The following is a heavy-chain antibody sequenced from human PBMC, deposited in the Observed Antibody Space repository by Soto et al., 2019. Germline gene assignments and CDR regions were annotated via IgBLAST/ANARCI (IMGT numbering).Heavy chain of an antibody. CDR3: ARGLLGYSYGSLGY. CDR2: INAGNGNT. Sequence: ASVKVSCKASGYTVTSYAMHWVRQAPGQRLEWMGWINAGNGNTKYSQKLQGRVTITRDTSASTAYVELSSLRSEDTAVYYCARGLLGYSYGSLGYRGQGTLGTVSS. D-gene: IGHD5-18*01. J-gene: IGHJ4*02. CDR1: GYTVTSYA. V-gene: IGHV1-3*01.